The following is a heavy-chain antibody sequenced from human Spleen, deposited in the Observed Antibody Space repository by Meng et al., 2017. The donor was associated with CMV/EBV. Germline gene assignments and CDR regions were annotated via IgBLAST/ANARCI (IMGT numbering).Heavy chain of an antibody. CDR1: GFTFSSYS. CDR3: ARDRGVRFLEWPFDY. Sequence: GESLKISCAASGFTFSSYSMNWVRQAPGKGLEWVSSISSSSSYIYYADSVKGRFSISRDNAKNSVFLQMNSLRAEDTAVYYCARDRGVRFLEWPFDYWGQGALVTVSS. V-gene: IGHV3-21*01. J-gene: IGHJ4*02. CDR2: ISSSSSYI. D-gene: IGHD3-3*01.